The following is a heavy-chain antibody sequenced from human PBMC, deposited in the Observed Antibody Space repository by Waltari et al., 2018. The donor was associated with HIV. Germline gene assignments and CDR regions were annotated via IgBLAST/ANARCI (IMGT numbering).Heavy chain of an antibody. CDR3: ARGPMYNWFDP. D-gene: IGHD3-10*01. J-gene: IGHJ5*02. Sequence: EVQLVESGGGLVQPGRSLRLSCAASGSTFDDYARHWVRQAPGKGLEWVSSISWNSVRITYADSVRGRFTVSRDNAKNYLYLQMNSLRPDDTAFYYCARGPMYNWFDPWGQGSLVTVSS. V-gene: IGHV3-9*01. CDR1: GSTFDDYA. CDR2: ISWNSVRI.